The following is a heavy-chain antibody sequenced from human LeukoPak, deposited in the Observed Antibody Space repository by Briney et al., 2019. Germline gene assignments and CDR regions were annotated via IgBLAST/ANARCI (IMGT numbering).Heavy chain of an antibody. CDR2: ISYDGSKE. CDR1: GFTFTTYW. CDR3: ARDQKVVVISIGAY. D-gene: IGHD3-22*01. J-gene: IGHJ4*02. Sequence: GGSLRLSCAASGFTFTTYWMGWVRQAPGKGLEWVAVISYDGSKEYYADSVKGRFTISRDNSKNTLYLQMNSLRAEDTAVYYCARDQKVVVISIGAYWGQGTLVTVSS. V-gene: IGHV3-30*03.